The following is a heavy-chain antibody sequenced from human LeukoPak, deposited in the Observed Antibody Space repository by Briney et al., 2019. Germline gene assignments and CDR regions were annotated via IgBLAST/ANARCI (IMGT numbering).Heavy chain of an antibody. Sequence: GESLKISCKGSGNSFTSYWIGLVRQMPGEGLELMGINYPGDSDTRYSPSFQGQVTISADKSISTAYLQWNSLKASDTAMYYCARRGNYGDWYFDLWGRGTLVTVSS. D-gene: IGHD1-26*01. CDR1: GNSFTSYW. CDR3: ARRGNYGDWYFDL. J-gene: IGHJ2*01. V-gene: IGHV5-51*01. CDR2: NYPGDSDT.